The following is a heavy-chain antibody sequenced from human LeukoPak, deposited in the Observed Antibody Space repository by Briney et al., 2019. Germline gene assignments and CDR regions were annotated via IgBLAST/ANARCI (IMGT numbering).Heavy chain of an antibody. CDR2: IYYSGST. D-gene: IGHD6-13*01. V-gene: IGHV4-31*03. CDR3: ARLVGSQYYFDY. CDR1: GGSISSGGYY. J-gene: IGHJ4*02. Sequence: PSETLSLTCTVSGGSISSGGYYWSWIRQHPGKGLEWIGYIYYSGSTYYNPSLKSRVTISVDTSKNQFSLKLSSVTAADTAVYYCARLVGSQYYFDYWGQGTLVTVSS.